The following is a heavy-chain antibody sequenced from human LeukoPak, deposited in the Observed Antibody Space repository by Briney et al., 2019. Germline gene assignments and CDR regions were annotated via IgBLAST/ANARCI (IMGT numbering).Heavy chain of an antibody. Sequence: GGSLRLSCAASGFTFSSYWMSWVRQAPGKGLEWVANIKQDGSEKYYVDSVKGRFTISRDNAKNSLYLRMNSLRAEDTAVYYCARGRDDFWSGYSYYFDYWGQGTLVTVSS. CDR2: IKQDGSEK. D-gene: IGHD3-3*01. J-gene: IGHJ4*02. V-gene: IGHV3-7*01. CDR1: GFTFSSYW. CDR3: ARGRDDFWSGYSYYFDY.